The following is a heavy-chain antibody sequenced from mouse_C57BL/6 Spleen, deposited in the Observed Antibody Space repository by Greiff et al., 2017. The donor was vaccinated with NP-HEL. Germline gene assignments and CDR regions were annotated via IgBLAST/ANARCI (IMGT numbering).Heavy chain of an antibody. D-gene: IGHD1-1*01. Sequence: VQLQQSGAELVKPGASVTISCKASGYAFSSYWMNWVKQRPGKGLEWIGQIYPGDGDTNYNGKFKGKATLTADKSSSTAYMQLSSLTSEDSAVYFCARSEFITHAMDYWGQGTSVTVSS. V-gene: IGHV1-80*01. CDR3: ARSEFITHAMDY. CDR2: IYPGDGDT. J-gene: IGHJ4*01. CDR1: GYAFSSYW.